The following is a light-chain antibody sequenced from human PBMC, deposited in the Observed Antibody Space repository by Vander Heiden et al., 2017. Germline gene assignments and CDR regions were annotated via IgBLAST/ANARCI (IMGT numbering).Light chain of an antibody. V-gene: IGKV1-39*01. CDR3: QQSYSTPWT. J-gene: IGKJ1*01. CDR1: QSISSY. CDR2: AAS. Sequence: DIQMTQSPSPLSASVGDRVTITSRASQSISSYLNWYQQKPGKAPKLLIYAASSLQSGVPSRFSGSGSGTDFTLTISSLQPEDFATYYCQQSYSTPWTFGQGTKVEIK.